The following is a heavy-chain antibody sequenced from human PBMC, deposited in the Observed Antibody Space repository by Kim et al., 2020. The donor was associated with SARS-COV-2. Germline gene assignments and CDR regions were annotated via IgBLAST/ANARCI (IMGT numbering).Heavy chain of an antibody. Sequence: GSLRLSCAASGFTFSSYAMSWVRQAPGKGLEWVSAISGSGGSTYYADSVKGRFTISRDNSKNTLYLQMNSLRAEDTAVYYCAKGAIRLRDIVVVVAAYYFDYWGQGTLLTVSS. J-gene: IGHJ4*02. CDR2: ISGSGGST. CDR3: AKGAIRLRDIVVVVAAYYFDY. D-gene: IGHD2-15*01. V-gene: IGHV3-23*01. CDR1: GFTFSSYA.